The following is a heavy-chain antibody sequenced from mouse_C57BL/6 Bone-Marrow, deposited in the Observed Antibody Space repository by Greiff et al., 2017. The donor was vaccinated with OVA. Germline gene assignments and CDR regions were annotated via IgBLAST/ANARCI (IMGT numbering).Heavy chain of an antibody. V-gene: IGHV5-12*01. CDR3: ARHGLLRPFAY. CDR1: GFTFSDYY. CDR2: ISNGGGST. J-gene: IGHJ3*01. D-gene: IGHD1-1*01. Sequence: EVKVVESGGGLVQPGGSLKLSCAASGFTFSDYYMYWVRQTPEKRLEWVAYISNGGGSTYYPDTVKGRFTISRDNAKNTLYLQMSRLKSEDTAMYYCARHGLLRPFAYWGQGTLVTVSA.